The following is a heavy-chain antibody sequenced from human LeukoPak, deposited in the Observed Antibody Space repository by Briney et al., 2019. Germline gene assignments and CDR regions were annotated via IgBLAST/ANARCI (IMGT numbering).Heavy chain of an antibody. V-gene: IGHV3-30*18. J-gene: IGHJ5*02. CDR3: AKDIAVTVYNWFDP. CDR2: ISYDGSNK. D-gene: IGHD6-19*01. Sequence: GRSLRLSCAASGFTFSSYGMHWVRQAPGKGLEWVAVISYDGSNKYYADSVKGRFTISRDNSKNTLYLQMNSLRAEDTAVYYCAKDIAVTVYNWFDPWSQGTLVTVSS. CDR1: GFTFSSYG.